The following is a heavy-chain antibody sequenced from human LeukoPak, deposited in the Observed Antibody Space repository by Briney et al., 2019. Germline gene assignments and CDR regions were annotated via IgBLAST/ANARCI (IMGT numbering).Heavy chain of an antibody. CDR3: AKGYSASPQRSWLDP. J-gene: IGHJ5*02. CDR1: GFTFSSYA. Sequence: GGSLRLSCAASGFTFSSYAMSWVRQAPGKGLEWVSGISGSGGNTFYTDSVKGRFTISRDNSKSTLYLQMHTLRAEDTAVYYCAKGYSASPQRSWLDPWGQGTLVTVSS. CDR2: ISGSGGNT. V-gene: IGHV3-23*01. D-gene: IGHD3-10*01.